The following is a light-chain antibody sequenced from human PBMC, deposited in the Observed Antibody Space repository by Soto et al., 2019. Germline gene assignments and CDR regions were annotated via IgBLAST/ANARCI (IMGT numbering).Light chain of an antibody. CDR1: SSDVGSYNL. Sequence: QSALTQPASVSGSPGQSITISCTGTSSDVGSYNLVSWYQQHPGKAPKLMIYEGSKRASGVSNHFSGSKSGNTASLTISGLLAEDEADYYCCSYAGTNTYLFGSGTKLTVL. CDR3: CSYAGTNTYL. J-gene: IGLJ1*01. V-gene: IGLV2-23*01. CDR2: EGS.